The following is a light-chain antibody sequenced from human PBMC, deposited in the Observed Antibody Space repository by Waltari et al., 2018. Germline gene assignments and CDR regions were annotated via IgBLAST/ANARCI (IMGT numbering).Light chain of an antibody. J-gene: IGLJ2*01. Sequence: QSVLTQPPSVSAAPGQQVTISCSGSSPNLGNNFVTWYQQLPVTAPNRLIYDNDKRPSGIPDRFSGSKSGTSATLGITGRQTEDEADYYCGAWDSSLSVLVFGGATTLSVL. CDR2: DND. CDR3: GAWDSSLSVLV. V-gene: IGLV1-51*01. CDR1: SPNLGNNF.